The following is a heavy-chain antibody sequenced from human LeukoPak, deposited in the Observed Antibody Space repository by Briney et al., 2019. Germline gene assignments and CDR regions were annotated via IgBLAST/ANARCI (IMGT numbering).Heavy chain of an antibody. J-gene: IGHJ3*02. CDR3: AIDHLEQRHALHI. V-gene: IGHV1-46*01. CDR1: GYTFTIYY. CDR2: INTSGGST. D-gene: IGHD1/OR15-1a*01. Sequence: ASGSLSCTAAGYTFTIYYMHWVRQAPGQGLEWVGVINTSGGSTSYAQQFQGRVTMTRDTSTSTVYMELGSLRSEDRALYYCAIDHLEQRHALHIWGKGTMLTVSS.